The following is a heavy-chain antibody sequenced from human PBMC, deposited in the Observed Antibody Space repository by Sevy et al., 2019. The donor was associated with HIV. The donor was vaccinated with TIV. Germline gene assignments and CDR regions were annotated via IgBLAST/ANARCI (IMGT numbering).Heavy chain of an antibody. Sequence: GGSLRLSCAASGFTFSDYNMNWVRQAPGKGLEWVSYISGLSNYIYYADSVKGRFSISRDNAKNSLFLQMNSLRAEDTALYYCARGVRNYDAFDLWGQGTMVTVSS. D-gene: IGHD1-7*01. CDR1: GFTFSDYN. CDR3: ARGVRNYDAFDL. CDR2: ISGLSNYI. J-gene: IGHJ3*01. V-gene: IGHV3-21*01.